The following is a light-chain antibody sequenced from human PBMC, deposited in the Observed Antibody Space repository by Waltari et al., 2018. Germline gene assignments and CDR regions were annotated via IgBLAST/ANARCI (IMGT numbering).Light chain of an antibody. Sequence: EVVLTQSPATLSLSPGESATLSCRASQSVRSYLAWYQQKTGQAPRLLMYDVSNRATGIPARFSGSGSGTDFTLTISSPEPEDSAVYFCQQRSNWPLTFGGGTKVEIK. CDR1: QSVRSY. J-gene: IGKJ4*01. CDR2: DVS. V-gene: IGKV3-11*01. CDR3: QQRSNWPLT.